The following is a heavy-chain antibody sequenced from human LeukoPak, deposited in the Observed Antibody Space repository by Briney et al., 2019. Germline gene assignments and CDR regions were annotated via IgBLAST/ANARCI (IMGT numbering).Heavy chain of an antibody. D-gene: IGHD4-17*01. V-gene: IGHV3-7*01. Sequence: GGSLRLSCAASGFTFSSYWMSWVRQAPGKGLEWVANIKQDGSEKYYADSVKGRFTISRDNSKNTLYLQMNSLRAEDTAVYYCAKFVTVTTPFDYWGQGTLVTVSS. CDR1: GFTFSSYW. J-gene: IGHJ4*02. CDR3: AKFVTVTTPFDY. CDR2: IKQDGSEK.